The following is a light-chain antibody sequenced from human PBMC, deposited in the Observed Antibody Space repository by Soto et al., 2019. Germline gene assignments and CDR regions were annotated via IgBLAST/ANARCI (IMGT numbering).Light chain of an antibody. Sequence: QPVLTQPPSVSGAPGQRVTISCTGSSSNIGAGYDVHWYQHLPGTAPKLLIYVNTNRPSGVPDRFSGSKSGTSASLAITGLQAEDEADYYCQSYDSSLSGSYVVFGGGTKVTVL. CDR2: VNT. J-gene: IGLJ2*01. CDR1: SSNIGAGYD. CDR3: QSYDSSLSGSYVV. V-gene: IGLV1-40*01.